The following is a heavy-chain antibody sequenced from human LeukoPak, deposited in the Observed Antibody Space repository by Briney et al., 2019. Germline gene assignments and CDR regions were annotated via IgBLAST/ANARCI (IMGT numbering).Heavy chain of an antibody. CDR1: GYTFTSYG. CDR3: ARVFSSANWFDP. D-gene: IGHD6-19*01. V-gene: IGHV1-8*02. J-gene: IGHJ5*02. CDR2: MNPNSGNT. Sequence: GASVKVSCKASGYTFTSYGINWVRQATGQGLEWMGWMNPNSGNTGFAQKFQGRVTMTTDTSTSTAYMELRSLRSDDTAVYYCARVFSSANWFDPWGQGTLVTVSS.